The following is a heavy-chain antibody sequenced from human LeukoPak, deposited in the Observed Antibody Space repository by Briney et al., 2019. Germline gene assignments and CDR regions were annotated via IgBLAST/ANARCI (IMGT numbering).Heavy chain of an antibody. CDR3: ARDRKYCSSTSCHYGMDV. CDR2: IYSGGST. Sequence: PGGSLRLSCAASGFTVSSNYMSWVRQAPGKGLEWVSVIYSGGSTYYADSVKGRFTISRDNSKNTLYLQMNSLRAEDTAVYYCARDRKYCSSTSCHYGMDVWGQGTTVTVSS. D-gene: IGHD2-2*01. V-gene: IGHV3-66*01. CDR1: GFTVSSNY. J-gene: IGHJ6*02.